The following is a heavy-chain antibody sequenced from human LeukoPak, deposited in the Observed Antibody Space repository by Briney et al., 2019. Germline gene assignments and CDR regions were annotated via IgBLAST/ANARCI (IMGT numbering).Heavy chain of an antibody. CDR3: VRSGSYFSK. CDR1: GFIFSSHW. Sequence: GGSLRLSGAASGFIFSSHWMSWVRQAPGKGLEWVANINLDGNDKNYVDSVKGRFTISRDNAKNSLYLQMNSLRAEDTAMYYCVRSGSYFSKWGQGTLVTVSS. J-gene: IGHJ4*02. CDR2: INLDGNDK. V-gene: IGHV3-7*01. D-gene: IGHD1-26*01.